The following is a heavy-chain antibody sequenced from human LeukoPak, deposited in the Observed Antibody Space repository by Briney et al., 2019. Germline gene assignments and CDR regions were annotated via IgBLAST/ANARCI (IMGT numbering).Heavy chain of an antibody. CDR1: GYSISSGYY. CDR2: IYHSGST. D-gene: IGHD2-2*01. V-gene: IGHV4-38-2*02. J-gene: IGHJ4*02. CDR3: ARVIPTASKTDY. Sequence: PSETLSLTCTVSGYSISSGYYWGWIRQPPGKGLEWIGSIYHSGSTYYNPSLKSRVTISVDTSNNQFSLKLSSVTAADTAVYYCARVIPTASKTDYWGQGTLVTVSS.